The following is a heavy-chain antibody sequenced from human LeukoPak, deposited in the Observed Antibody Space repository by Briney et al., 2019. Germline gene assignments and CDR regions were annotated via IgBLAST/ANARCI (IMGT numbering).Heavy chain of an antibody. J-gene: IGHJ4*02. CDR1: GYSFTNYW. CDR2: IYPGDSDT. D-gene: IGHD3-22*01. V-gene: IGHV5-51*01. CDR3: ARRADSSAYYTY. Sequence: HGESLKISCKGSGYSFTNYWIGWVRQMPGKGLEWMGIIYPGDSDTRYSPSFQGQVTISADKSIGTAYLQWGSLKASDTSMYYCARRADSSAYYTYWGQGTLVTVSS.